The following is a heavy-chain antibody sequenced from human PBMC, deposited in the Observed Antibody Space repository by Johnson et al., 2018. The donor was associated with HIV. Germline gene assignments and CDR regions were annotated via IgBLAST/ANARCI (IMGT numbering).Heavy chain of an antibody. V-gene: IGHV3-20*04. J-gene: IGHJ3*02. CDR1: GFTFDEYG. D-gene: IGHD6-19*01. CDR2: INWNGVST. CDR3: ARDLTVADIGHYAFDI. Sequence: EVHLVESGGGVVRPGGSLRLSCAASGFTFDEYGMSWVRQTPGKGLEWVSGINWNGVSTSHVDSVKGRFTISRDNAKNSLYLQRNSLRADDTALYYCARDLTVADIGHYAFDIWGQGTMVTVSS.